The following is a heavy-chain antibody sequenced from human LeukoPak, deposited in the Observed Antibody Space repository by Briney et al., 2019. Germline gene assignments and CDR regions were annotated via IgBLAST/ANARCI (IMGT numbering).Heavy chain of an antibody. CDR2: IYTSGST. J-gene: IGHJ4*02. V-gene: IGHV4-4*09. D-gene: IGHD3-16*01. CDR1: GGSLSSYY. CDR3: ARHAIVYGGEDY. Sequence: LETLSLTCTLSGGSLSSYYWSWIREPPGKGLEWIGYIYTSGSTNYNPSLKSRVTISVDTSKNQFSLKLSSVTAADTAVYYCARHAIVYGGEDYWGQGTLVTVSS.